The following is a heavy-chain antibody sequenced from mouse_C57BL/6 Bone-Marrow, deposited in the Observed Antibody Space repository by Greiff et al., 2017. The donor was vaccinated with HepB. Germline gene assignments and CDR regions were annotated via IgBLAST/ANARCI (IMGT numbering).Heavy chain of an antibody. Sequence: QVQLKESGPELVKPGASVKLSCKASGYTFTSYDINWVKQRPGPGLEWIGWIYPRDGSTKYNEKFKGKATLTVDTTSSTAYMELHSLTSGDSAVYFCASEYSGPFAYWGQGTLVTVSA. CDR2: IYPRDGST. D-gene: IGHD3-2*02. CDR3: ASEYSGPFAY. CDR1: GYTFTSYD. J-gene: IGHJ3*01. V-gene: IGHV1-85*01.